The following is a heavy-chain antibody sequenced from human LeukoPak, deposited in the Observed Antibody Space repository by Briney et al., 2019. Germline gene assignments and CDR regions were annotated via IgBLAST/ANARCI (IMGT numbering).Heavy chain of an antibody. CDR2: IIPIFGTA. J-gene: IGHJ4*02. CDR1: GGTFSSYA. D-gene: IGHD6-19*01. Sequence: GASVKVSCKASGGTFSSYAISWVRQAPGQGLEWMGGIIPIFGTANYAQKFQGRVTITADESTSTAYMELSSLRSEDTAVYYCAGGPPHSSGWIDYWGQGTLVTVSS. V-gene: IGHV1-69*13. CDR3: AGGPPHSSGWIDY.